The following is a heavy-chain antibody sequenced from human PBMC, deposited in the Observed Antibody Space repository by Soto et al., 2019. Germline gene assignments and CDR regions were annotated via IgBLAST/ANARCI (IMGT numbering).Heavy chain of an antibody. CDR2: IYSGGST. D-gene: IGHD3-9*01. V-gene: IGHV3-66*02. CDR3: ARVPGRGLTGYYYFDY. CDR1: GFTVSSNY. J-gene: IGHJ4*02. Sequence: GGSLRLSCAASGFTVSSNYMSWVRQAPGKGLEWVSVIYSGGSTYYADSVKGRFTISRDNSKNTLYLQVNSLRAEDTAVYYCARVPGRGLTGYYYFDYWGQGTLVTVSS.